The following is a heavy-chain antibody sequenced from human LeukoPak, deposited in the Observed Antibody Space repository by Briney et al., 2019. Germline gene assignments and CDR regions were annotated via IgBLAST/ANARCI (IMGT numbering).Heavy chain of an antibody. CDR1: GGSFSGYY. Sequence: SETLSLTCAVYGGSFSGYYWSWIRQPPGKGLEWIGEINHSGSTNYNPSLKSRVTISVDTSKNQFSLKLSSVTAADTAVYYCARGRDFWSGYSRYFSYWGQGTLVTVSS. CDR3: ARGRDFWSGYSRYFSY. CDR2: INHSGST. J-gene: IGHJ4*02. D-gene: IGHD3-3*01. V-gene: IGHV4-34*01.